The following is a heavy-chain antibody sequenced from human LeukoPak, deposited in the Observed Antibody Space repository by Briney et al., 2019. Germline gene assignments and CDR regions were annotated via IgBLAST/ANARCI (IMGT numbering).Heavy chain of an antibody. CDR3: ARVVVYYYYMDV. J-gene: IGHJ6*03. V-gene: IGHV3-21*01. D-gene: IGHD2-8*01. Sequence: GGSLRLSCAASGFTFSGYTMSWVRQAPGKGLEWVSSISGSSSYIYYADSVRGRFTISRDNAKNSLYLQMNSLRAEDTAVYYCARVVVYYYYMDVWGKGTTVTVSS. CDR1: GFTFSGYT. CDR2: ISGSSSYI.